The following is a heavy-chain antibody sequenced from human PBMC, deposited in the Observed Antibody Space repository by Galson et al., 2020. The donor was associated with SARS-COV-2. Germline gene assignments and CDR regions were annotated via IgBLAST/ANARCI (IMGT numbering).Heavy chain of an antibody. CDR1: GGSISSGGYY. Sequence: ASETLSLTCTVSGGSISSGGYYWSWIRQHPGKGLEWIGYIYYSGSTYYNPSLKSRVTISVDTSKNQFSLKLSSVTAADTAVYYCARGYEMGDAFDIWGQGTMVTVSS. V-gene: IGHV4-31*03. CDR2: IYYSGST. J-gene: IGHJ3*02. CDR3: ARGYEMGDAFDI. D-gene: IGHD3-16*01.